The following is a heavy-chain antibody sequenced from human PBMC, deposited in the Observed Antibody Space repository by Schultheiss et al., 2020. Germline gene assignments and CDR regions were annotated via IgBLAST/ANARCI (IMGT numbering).Heavy chain of an antibody. V-gene: IGHV3-30*03. Sequence: WGSLRLSCAASGFTFSSYGMHWVRQAPGKGLEWVAVISYDGSNKYYADSVKGRFTISRDNSKNTLYLQMNSLRAEDTAVYYCASLWGDVGDYGFNAFDIWGQGTMVTVSS. CDR2: ISYDGSNK. CDR1: GFTFSSYG. D-gene: IGHD4-17*01. J-gene: IGHJ3*02. CDR3: ASLWGDVGDYGFNAFDI.